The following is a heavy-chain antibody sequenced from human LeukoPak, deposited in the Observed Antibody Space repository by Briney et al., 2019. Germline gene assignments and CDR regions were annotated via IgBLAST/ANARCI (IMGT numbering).Heavy chain of an antibody. Sequence: GESLQISCKGSGYSFTSYWIGWVRQLPGKGLEWMGIIYPGDSDTRYSPSFQGQVTISADKSISTAYLQWSSLKASDTAMHYCARIKQQLVPGGFDYWGQGTLVTVSS. CDR3: ARIKQQLVPGGFDY. CDR2: IYPGDSDT. CDR1: GYSFTSYW. D-gene: IGHD6-13*01. V-gene: IGHV5-51*01. J-gene: IGHJ4*02.